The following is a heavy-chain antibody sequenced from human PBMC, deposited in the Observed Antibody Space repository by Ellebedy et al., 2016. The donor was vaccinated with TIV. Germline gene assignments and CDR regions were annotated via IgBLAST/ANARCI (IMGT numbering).Heavy chain of an antibody. Sequence: GSLRLXCTVSGGSISSSSYYWGWIRQPPGKGLEWIGSIYYSGSTYYNPSLKSRVTISVDTSKNQFSLQLNSVTPEDTAVYYCARAEGLIVAKLDYWGQGTLVTVSS. D-gene: IGHD3-22*01. V-gene: IGHV4-39*01. CDR3: ARAEGLIVAKLDY. CDR2: IYYSGST. CDR1: GGSISSSSYY. J-gene: IGHJ4*02.